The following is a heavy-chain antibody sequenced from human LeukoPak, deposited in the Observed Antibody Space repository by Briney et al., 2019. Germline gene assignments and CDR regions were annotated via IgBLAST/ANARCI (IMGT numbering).Heavy chain of an antibody. CDR2: ISGSGGRT. CDR1: GFTFSWYA. J-gene: IGHJ4*02. CDR3: AKENTKTSFRPGEATMTKGYFDY. D-gene: IGHD5-12*01. V-gene: IGHV3-23*01. Sequence: GGSLRLSCGASGFTFSWYAMLGVRQAPRKGGEGVAGISGSGGRTYYADSLKGWFTLSRDNSKHTMYLQMNSLRDEDTAVYYCAKENTKTSFRPGEATMTKGYFDYWGQGTLVTVSS.